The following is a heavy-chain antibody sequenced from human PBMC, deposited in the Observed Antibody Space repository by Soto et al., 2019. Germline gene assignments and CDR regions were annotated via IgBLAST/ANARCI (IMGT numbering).Heavy chain of an antibody. V-gene: IGHV2-5*02. D-gene: IGHD3-3*01. J-gene: IGHJ4*02. CDR1: GFSLTTSGVG. CDR2: IYWDDDK. CDR3: AHRVLRTVFGLVTTTAIYFDF. Sequence: QITLNASGPTVVRPTETLTLTCRFSGFSLTTSGVGVAWIRHSPGKAPEWLALIYWDDDKRYSSSLKTRLTITKDTSKNHVVRTVSDLDPTDTATYYCAHRVLRTVFGLVTTTAIYFDFWGQGTPVAVSS.